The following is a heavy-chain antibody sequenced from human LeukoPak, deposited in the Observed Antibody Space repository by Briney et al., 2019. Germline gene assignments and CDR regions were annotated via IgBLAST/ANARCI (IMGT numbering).Heavy chain of an antibody. J-gene: IGHJ4*02. CDR1: GYTLTELS. V-gene: IGHV1-24*01. CDR3: ARAHQVRSLRFYFDY. CDR2: FDPEDGET. Sequence: ASVKVSCKVSGYTLTELSMHWVRQAPGKGLEWMGGFDPEDGETIYAQKFQGRVTMTEDTSTDTAYMELSSLRSEDTAVYYCARAHQVRSLRFYFDYWGQGTLVTVSS.